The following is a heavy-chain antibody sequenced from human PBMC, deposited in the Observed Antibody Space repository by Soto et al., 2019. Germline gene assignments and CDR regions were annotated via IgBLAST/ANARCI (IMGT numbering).Heavy chain of an antibody. J-gene: IGHJ4*02. CDR2: IYWDDDK. CDR1: GFSLSTSDVG. V-gene: IGHV2-5*02. Sequence: ASGPTLVNPTQTLTLTCTFSGFSLSTSDVGVGWICQPPGKALEWLAIIYWDDDKRYSPSLKSRLTITKDTSKNQVVLTVTNMDPVDTATYYCAHSKYSRSSFDYWGQGTLVTVSS. D-gene: IGHD6-6*01. CDR3: AHSKYSRSSFDY.